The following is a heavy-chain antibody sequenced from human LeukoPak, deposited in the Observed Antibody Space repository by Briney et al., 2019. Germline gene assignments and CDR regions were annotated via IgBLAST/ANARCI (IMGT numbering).Heavy chain of an antibody. Sequence: GSLRLSCTASVGSISSSSYYWGWIRQPPGKWLEWIGNIYYSGSTYYNPSLKSRVTISVHTSKNQFSLNLSSVTAADTAVFYCARLRDDAFDIWGQGTMVTVSS. V-gene: IGHV4-39*01. J-gene: IGHJ3*02. CDR2: IYYSGST. CDR1: VGSISSSSYY. CDR3: ARLRDDAFDI.